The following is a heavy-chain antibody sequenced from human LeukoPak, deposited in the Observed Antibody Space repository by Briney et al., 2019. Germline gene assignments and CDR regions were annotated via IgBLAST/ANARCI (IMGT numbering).Heavy chain of an antibody. D-gene: IGHD2-2*01. CDR1: GGSFSGYY. Sequence: SETLSLTCAVYGGSFSGYYWSWIRQPPGKGLEWIGEINHSGSTNYNPSLKSRVTISVDTSKNQFSLKLSSVTAADTAVYYCARGRGPGVVPAAMRWYFDLWGRGTLVTVSS. CDR3: ARGRGPGVVPAAMRWYFDL. J-gene: IGHJ2*01. V-gene: IGHV4-34*01. CDR2: INHSGST.